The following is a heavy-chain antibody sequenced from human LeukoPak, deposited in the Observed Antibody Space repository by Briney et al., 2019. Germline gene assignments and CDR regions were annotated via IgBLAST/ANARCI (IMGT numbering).Heavy chain of an antibody. CDR2: IKQDESEK. D-gene: IGHD2-15*01. CDR3: ATDVLVGFFDY. CDR1: GFTFSSYS. V-gene: IGHV3-7*01. Sequence: GGSLRLSCAASGFTFSSYSMNWVRQAPGKGLEWVANIKQDESEKYYVDSVKGRFTISRDNAKNSVYLQMNSLRADDTAVYYCATDVLVGFFDYWGQGTLVTVSS. J-gene: IGHJ4*02.